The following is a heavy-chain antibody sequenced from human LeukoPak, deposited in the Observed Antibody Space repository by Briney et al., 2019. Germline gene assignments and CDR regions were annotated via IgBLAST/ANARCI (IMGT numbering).Heavy chain of an antibody. CDR1: GGSISSGSYY. V-gene: IGHV4-61*02. J-gene: IGHJ3*02. CDR3: ARRLSYCSSTSCYEEGAAFDI. CDR2: IYTSGST. D-gene: IGHD2-2*01. Sequence: PSQTLSLTCTVSGGSISSGSYYWSWIRQPAGKGLEWIGRIYTSGSTNYNPSLKSRVTISVDTSKNQFSLKLSSVTAADTAVYYCARRLSYCSSTSCYEEGAAFDIWGQGTMVTVSS.